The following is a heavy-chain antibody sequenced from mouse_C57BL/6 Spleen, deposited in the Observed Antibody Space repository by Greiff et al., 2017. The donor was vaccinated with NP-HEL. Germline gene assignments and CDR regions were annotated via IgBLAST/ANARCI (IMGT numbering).Heavy chain of an antibody. CDR3: ARGGLYYGNYDWYFDV. CDR1: GFTFSDYY. Sequence: DVMLVESEGGLVQPGSSMKLSCTASGFTFSDYYMAWVRQVPEKGLEWVANINYDGSSTYYLDSLKSRFIISRDNAKNILYLQMSSLKSEDTATYYCARGGLYYGNYDWYFDVWGTGTTVTVSS. CDR2: INYDGSST. J-gene: IGHJ1*03. V-gene: IGHV5-16*01. D-gene: IGHD2-1*01.